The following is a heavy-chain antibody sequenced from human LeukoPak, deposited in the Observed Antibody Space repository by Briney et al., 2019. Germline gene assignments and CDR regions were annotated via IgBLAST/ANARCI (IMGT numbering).Heavy chain of an antibody. V-gene: IGHV1-3*01. D-gene: IGHD3-10*01. CDR3: ARDLEHYGSGSYYRYYGMDV. J-gene: IGHJ6*04. CDR1: GYTFTSYA. Sequence: ASVKVSRKASGYTFTSYAMHWVRQAPGQRLEWMGWINAGNGNTKYSQKFQGRVTITRDTSASTAYMELSSLRSEDTAVYYCARDLEHYGSGSYYRYYGMDVWGKGTTVTVSS. CDR2: INAGNGNT.